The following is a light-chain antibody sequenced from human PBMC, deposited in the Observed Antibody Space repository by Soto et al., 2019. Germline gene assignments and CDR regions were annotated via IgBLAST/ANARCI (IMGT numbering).Light chain of an antibody. V-gene: IGKV3-15*01. CDR3: LQYDNWLT. Sequence: EVVMTQSPATLSLSPGERATLSCRASQSVTSNLAWYQQKPGQAPRLLIYGTSTRATGIPARFSGSGSGTEFTLTISSLQSEDFAVYYCLQYDNWLTFGGGTKVDIK. CDR1: QSVTSN. CDR2: GTS. J-gene: IGKJ4*01.